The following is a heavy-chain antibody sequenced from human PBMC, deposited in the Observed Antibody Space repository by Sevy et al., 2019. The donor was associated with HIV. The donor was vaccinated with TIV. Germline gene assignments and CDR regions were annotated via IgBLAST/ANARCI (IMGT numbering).Heavy chain of an antibody. CDR1: GYTLTGLS. J-gene: IGHJ4*02. V-gene: IGHV1-24*01. CDR3: ATTKDYYESSGDPFDY. D-gene: IGHD3-22*01. Sequence: ASVKVSCKVSGYTLTGLSMHWVRQAPGKGLEWMGSFDPEDGETIYAQKFQGRVTMTEDTSTDTAYMELSSLRSEDTAVYYCATTKDYYESSGDPFDYWGQGTLATVSS. CDR2: FDPEDGET.